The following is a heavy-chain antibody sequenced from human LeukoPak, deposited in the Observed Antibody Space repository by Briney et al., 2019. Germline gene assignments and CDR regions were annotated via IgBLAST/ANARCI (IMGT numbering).Heavy chain of an antibody. V-gene: IGHV4-34*01. J-gene: IGHJ5*02. Sequence: SETLSLTCAVYGGSFSGYYWSWIRQPPGKGLEWIGEMNHSGSTNYNPSLKSRVTISVDTSKNQFSLKLSSVTAADTAVYYCARDIGYPSGGLLGLFDPWGQGTLVTVSS. D-gene: IGHD3-10*01. CDR1: GGSFSGYY. CDR3: ARDIGYPSGGLLGLFDP. CDR2: MNHSGST.